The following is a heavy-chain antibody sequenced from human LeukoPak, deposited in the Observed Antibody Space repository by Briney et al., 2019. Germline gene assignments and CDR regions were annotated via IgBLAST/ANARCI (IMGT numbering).Heavy chain of an antibody. CDR3: ARLPYYDSPFDY. CDR1: GYRFTSYW. J-gene: IGHJ4*02. V-gene: IGHV5-51*01. CDR2: IYPGDSDT. Sequence: GESLKISCKGSGYRFTSYWIGWVRRMPGKGLEWMGIIYPGDSDTTFSPSFQGQVTFSADKSIDTVYLQWSSLKASDTAMYYCARLPYYDSPFDYWGQGTLVTVSS. D-gene: IGHD3-22*01.